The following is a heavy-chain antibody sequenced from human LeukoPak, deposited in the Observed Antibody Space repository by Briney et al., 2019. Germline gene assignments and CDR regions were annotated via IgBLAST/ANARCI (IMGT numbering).Heavy chain of an antibody. Sequence: GGSLRLSCAASGFTVSTYYMNWVRQAPGKGLEWVSSISSSSGYIYYADSVKGRFTISRDNAKNSLYLQMNSLRAEDTAVYYCARPLDYDSSGYYLDYWGQGTLVTVSS. V-gene: IGHV3-21*01. CDR3: ARPLDYDSSGYYLDY. CDR2: ISSSSGYI. D-gene: IGHD3-22*01. CDR1: GFTVSTYY. J-gene: IGHJ4*02.